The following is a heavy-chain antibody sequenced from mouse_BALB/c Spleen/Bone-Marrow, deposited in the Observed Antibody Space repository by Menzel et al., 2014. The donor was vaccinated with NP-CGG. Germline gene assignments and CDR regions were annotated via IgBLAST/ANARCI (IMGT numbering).Heavy chain of an antibody. CDR2: IDPANEHP. Sequence: VQLQQPGAELVKPGASVKLSCTASGFNIKDTYIHWVKQRPEQGLEWIGRIDPANEHPKYDTNFQGKATITADTSSNTAYLQLSSLTSEDTAVYYCASLPGTFDYWGQGSTLTVSS. CDR1: GFNIKDTY. J-gene: IGHJ2*01. V-gene: IGHV14-3*02. D-gene: IGHD4-1*01. CDR3: ASLPGTFDY.